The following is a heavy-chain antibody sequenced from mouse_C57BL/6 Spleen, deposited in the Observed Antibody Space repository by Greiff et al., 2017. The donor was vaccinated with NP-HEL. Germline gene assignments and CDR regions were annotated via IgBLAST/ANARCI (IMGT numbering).Heavy chain of an antibody. V-gene: IGHV6-3*01. CDR3: TSITTVVATYCYFDV. J-gene: IGHJ1*03. Sequence: VQLKQSGGGLVQPGGSMKLSCVASGFTFSNYWMYWVRQSPEKGLEWVAHIRLKSDNYATHYAESVKGRFTISRDDSKSSVYLQMNNLRAEDTVIYYWTSITTVVATYCYFDVWGTGTTVTVSS. CDR2: IRLKSDNYAT. D-gene: IGHD1-1*01. CDR1: GFTFSNYW.